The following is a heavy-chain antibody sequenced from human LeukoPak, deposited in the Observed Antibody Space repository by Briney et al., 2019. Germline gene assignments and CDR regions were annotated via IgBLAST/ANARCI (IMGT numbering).Heavy chain of an antibody. CDR2: IKHDGSDK. V-gene: IGHV3-7*01. J-gene: IGHJ6*03. CDR1: GFTFGSYW. Sequence: GGSLRLSCAASGFTFGSYWVGWVRQAPGKGLEWVAYIKHDGSDKYHVDSVKGRFTISRDNSKNSMYLQMNSLRADDTAVYYCARARRPDGVVPAARYMDVWGKGTTVTVSS. D-gene: IGHD2-2*01. CDR3: ARARRPDGVVPAARYMDV.